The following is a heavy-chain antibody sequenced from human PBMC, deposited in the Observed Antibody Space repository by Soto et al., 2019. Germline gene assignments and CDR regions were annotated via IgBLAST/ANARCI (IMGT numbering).Heavy chain of an antibody. D-gene: IGHD6-19*01. CDR2: ISGSGTTT. CDR3: AKGARYSSGTIWFDT. CDR1: GFIFSNFV. V-gene: IGHV3-23*01. J-gene: IGHJ5*02. Sequence: EVQLLELGGGLVQPGGSLRLSCAASGFIFSNFVMSWVRQAPGKGLEWVSAISGSGTTTYSADSVKGRFTISRDNSKNTLDLQMNSLRAEDTAVYYCAKGARYSSGTIWFDTWGQGTLVTVSS.